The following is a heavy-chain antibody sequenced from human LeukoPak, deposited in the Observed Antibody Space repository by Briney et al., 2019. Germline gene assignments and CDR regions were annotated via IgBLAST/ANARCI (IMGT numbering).Heavy chain of an antibody. CDR1: GGSMDNYY. Sequence: SETLSLTCTVSGGSMDNYYWSWIRQPPGKGLEWIVYIYYSGSTNYNSSLNSRVTISVDTSKNQFSLKLNSVTAADTAVYFCARQALAVAGAYWFFDLWGRGTLVTVSS. CDR2: IYYSGST. D-gene: IGHD6-19*01. V-gene: IGHV4-59*08. CDR3: ARQALAVAGAYWFFDL. J-gene: IGHJ2*01.